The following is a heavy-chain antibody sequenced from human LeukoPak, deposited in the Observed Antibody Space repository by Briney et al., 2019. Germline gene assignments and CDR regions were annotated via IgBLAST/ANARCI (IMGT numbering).Heavy chain of an antibody. CDR2: ISPFNGNI. D-gene: IGHD2-2*01. Sequence: ASVKVSCKASGYPSRSFGISWVRQAPGQGLEWMGWISPFNGNIQYAPKIQDRVTMTTDTSTSTAYMELRSLTSDDTAIYLRGSASRGFGLSVIIGNWGQGTLVIVSS. J-gene: IGHJ4*02. CDR1: GYPSRSFG. CDR3: GSASRGFGLSVIIGN. V-gene: IGHV1-18*01.